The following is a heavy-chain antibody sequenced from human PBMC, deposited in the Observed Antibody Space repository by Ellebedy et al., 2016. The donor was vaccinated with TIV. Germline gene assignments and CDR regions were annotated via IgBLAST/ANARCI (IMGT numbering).Heavy chain of an antibody. Sequence: AASVKVSCKDSGGTFSNYAISWVRQAPGQRLEWMGGIIPILNITNYAQNFEGRVTISADKSTSTAYMELSSLRSEDTAMYYCARADEGDPIDYWGQGTLVTVSS. J-gene: IGHJ4*02. D-gene: IGHD3-10*01. CDR1: GGTFSNYA. CDR2: IIPILNIT. CDR3: ARADEGDPIDY. V-gene: IGHV1-69*10.